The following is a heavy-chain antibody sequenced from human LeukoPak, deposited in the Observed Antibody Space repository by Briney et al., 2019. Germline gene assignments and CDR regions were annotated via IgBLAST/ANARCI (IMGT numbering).Heavy chain of an antibody. V-gene: IGHV1-2*02. Sequence: ASVKVSCKASGYTFTAYYMHWVQQAPGQGLEWVGWISPYSGGTNYAQKFQGRVTMTRDTSISTAYMELSSLRSDDAAVYYCASTENCDYWGQGTLVTVSS. CDR1: GYTFTAYY. CDR3: ASTENCDY. J-gene: IGHJ4*02. CDR2: ISPYSGGT.